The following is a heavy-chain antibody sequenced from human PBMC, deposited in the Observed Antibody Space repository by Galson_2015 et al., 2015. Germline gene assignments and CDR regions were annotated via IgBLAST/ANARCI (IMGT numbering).Heavy chain of an antibody. CDR1: GFTFSSYA. D-gene: IGHD4-17*01. CDR3: ARDSGDYGTLLDY. J-gene: IGHJ4*02. V-gene: IGHV3-30-3*01. CDR2: ISYDGSNK. Sequence: SLRLSCAASGFTFSSYAMHWVRQAPGKGLEWVAVISYDGSNKYYADSVKGRFTISRDNSKNTLYLQMNSLRAEDTAVYYCARDSGDYGTLLDYWGQGTLVTVSS.